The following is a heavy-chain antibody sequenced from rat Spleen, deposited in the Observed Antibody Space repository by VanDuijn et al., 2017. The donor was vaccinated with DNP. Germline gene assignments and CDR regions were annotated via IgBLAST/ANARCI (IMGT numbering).Heavy chain of an antibody. V-gene: IGHV5S10*01. Sequence: EVQLVESGGGLVQPGRSLKLSCATSGFTFSDYNLAWVRQTPKKGLEWVATSVYEGLRAFYRDSVKGRFTVSRDDATSTLYLQMDSLRSEDTATYYCATGTFAYWGQGTLVTVSS. CDR3: ATGTFAY. CDR1: GFTFSDYN. J-gene: IGHJ3*01. CDR2: SVYEGLRA.